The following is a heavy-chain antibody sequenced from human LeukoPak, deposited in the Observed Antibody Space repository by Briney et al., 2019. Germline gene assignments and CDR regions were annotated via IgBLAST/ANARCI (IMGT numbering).Heavy chain of an antibody. CDR1: GGTFSSYA. V-gene: IGHV1-69*01. D-gene: IGHD3-9*01. CDR3: ARWLNYYDILTGYHRYFDY. CDR2: IIPIFGTA. Sequence: SVKVSCKTSGGTFSSYATSWVRQAPGQGLESMGGIIPIFGTANYAQKFQGRVTITADESTSTAYMELSSLRSEDTAVYYCARWLNYYDILTGYHRYFDYWGQGTLVTVSS. J-gene: IGHJ4*02.